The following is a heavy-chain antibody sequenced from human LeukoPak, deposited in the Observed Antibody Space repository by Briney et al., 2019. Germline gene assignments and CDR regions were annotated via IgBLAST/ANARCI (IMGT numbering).Heavy chain of an antibody. CDR2: ISGSGGST. CDR1: GFTFSSYA. D-gene: IGHD1-26*01. V-gene: IGHV3-23*01. J-gene: IGHJ4*02. CDR3: AREYRLGGSYYSY. Sequence: PGGSLRLSCAASGFTFSSYAMSWVRQAPGKGLEWVSAISGSGGSTYYADSVKGRFTISRDNAKNSLYLQMNSLRAEDTAVYYCAREYRLGGSYYSYWGQGTLVTVSS.